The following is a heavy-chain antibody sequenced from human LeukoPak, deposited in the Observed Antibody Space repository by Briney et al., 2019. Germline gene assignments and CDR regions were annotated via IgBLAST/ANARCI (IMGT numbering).Heavy chain of an antibody. J-gene: IGHJ4*02. CDR1: GYSISSGYY. CDR3: ARDLTMIVVVMGYFDY. D-gene: IGHD3-22*01. V-gene: IGHV4-38-2*02. Sequence: SETLSLTCAVSGYSISSGYYWGWIRQPPGKGLEWIGSIYHSGSTYYNPSLKSRVTISVDTSKNQFSLKLSSVTAAGTAVYYCARDLTMIVVVMGYFDYWGQGTLVTVSS. CDR2: IYHSGST.